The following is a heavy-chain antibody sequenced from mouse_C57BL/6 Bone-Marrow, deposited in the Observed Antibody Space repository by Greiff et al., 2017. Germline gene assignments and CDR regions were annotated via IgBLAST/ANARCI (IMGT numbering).Heavy chain of an antibody. D-gene: IGHD2-13*01. CDR1: GYTFTSYW. CDR2: IDPSDSYT. J-gene: IGHJ1*03. Sequence: VQLQQPGAELVMPGASVKLSCKASGYTFTSYWMHWVKQRPGQGLEWIGEIDPSDSYTNYNQKFKGKSTLTVDKSSSTAYMQLSSLTSEDSAVYYCARWCDWIYWYFDVWGTGTTVTVSS. CDR3: ARWCDWIYWYFDV. V-gene: IGHV1-69*01.